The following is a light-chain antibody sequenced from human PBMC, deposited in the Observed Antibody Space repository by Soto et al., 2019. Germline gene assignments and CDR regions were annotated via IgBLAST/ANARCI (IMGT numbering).Light chain of an antibody. CDR1: QSISNH. V-gene: IGKV1-39*01. Sequence: DIQMTQSPSSLSASVEDTVIIPCRASQSISNHLNWYQQKPGKAPKLMIFAASSLQSGVPSRFSGSGSGTDFTLTISSLQPEDFATYYCQQSYSTPQTFGQGTKVDIK. CDR2: AAS. CDR3: QQSYSTPQT. J-gene: IGKJ1*01.